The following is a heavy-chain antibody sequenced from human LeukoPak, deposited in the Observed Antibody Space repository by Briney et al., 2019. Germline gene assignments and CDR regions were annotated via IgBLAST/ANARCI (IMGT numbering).Heavy chain of an antibody. D-gene: IGHD2-2*01. V-gene: IGHV4-38-2*02. CDR2: IYHSGST. Sequence: SETLSLTCTVSGYSISSGYYWGWIRQPPGKGLEWIGSIYHSGSTYYNPSLKSRVTISVDTSKNQFSLKLSSVTAADTAVYYCARLQTYPVPAASNWGQGTLVTVSS. CDR1: GYSISSGYY. J-gene: IGHJ4*02. CDR3: ARLQTYPVPAASN.